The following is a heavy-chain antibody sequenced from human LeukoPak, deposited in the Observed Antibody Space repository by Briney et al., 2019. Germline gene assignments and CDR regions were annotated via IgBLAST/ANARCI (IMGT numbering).Heavy chain of an antibody. CDR3: ARGNFGDYD. J-gene: IGHJ4*02. CDR2: IRQDGSEK. D-gene: IGHD4-17*01. CDR1: GFTFTGFW. Sequence: GGSLRLSCAASGFTFTGFWMGWVRQAPGKGLEWVAHIRQDGSEKYYVESVKGRFTISRDNARNLVFLQMSSLRAEDTAMYYCARGNFGDYDWGQGTLVTVSS. V-gene: IGHV3-7*01.